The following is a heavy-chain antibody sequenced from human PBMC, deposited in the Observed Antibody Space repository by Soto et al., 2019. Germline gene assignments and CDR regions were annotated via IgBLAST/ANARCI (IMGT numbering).Heavy chain of an antibody. CDR1: GGTISSYY. CDR2: TYSRGTT. Sequence: SETLSLTCSVSGGTISSYYWSWIRQPPGKGLEWIGYTYSRGTTSYNPSLKSRATILVDTSKNQFSLRLTSVTATDTAVYYCATGRISRGLDVWGQGTTVTVSS. CDR3: ATGRISRGLDV. V-gene: IGHV4-59*12. J-gene: IGHJ6*02.